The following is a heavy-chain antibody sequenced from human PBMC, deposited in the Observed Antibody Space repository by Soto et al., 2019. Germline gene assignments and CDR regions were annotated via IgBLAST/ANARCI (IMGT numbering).Heavy chain of an antibody. CDR3: TTAKAGGSYFTGIPPHFDY. J-gene: IGHJ4*02. CDR1: GYSFTRYY. V-gene: IGHV1-46*01. CDR2: FDPNSGRT. D-gene: IGHD1-26*01. Sequence: ASVKVSCKASGYSFTRYYMHWVRQAPGQGLEWMGIFDPNSGRTNYAQKFQGRVTMTKDTSTDTAYMELSSLRSEDTAVYYCTTAKAGGSYFTGIPPHFDYWGQGTLVTVSS.